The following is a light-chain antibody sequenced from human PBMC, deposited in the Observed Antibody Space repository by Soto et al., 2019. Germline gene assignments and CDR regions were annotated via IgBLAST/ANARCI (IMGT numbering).Light chain of an antibody. Sequence: DIQMTQSPSSVSASVGVRVTITCRASQGIWSWLAWYQQKPGKAPKLLIYAASRLQSGVPSRYSGSGSGTDFTRTISSLQPEDFATDDCQQANSFPRTFGQGTKVEIK. CDR1: QGIWSW. J-gene: IGKJ1*01. CDR3: QQANSFPRT. CDR2: AAS. V-gene: IGKV1-12*01.